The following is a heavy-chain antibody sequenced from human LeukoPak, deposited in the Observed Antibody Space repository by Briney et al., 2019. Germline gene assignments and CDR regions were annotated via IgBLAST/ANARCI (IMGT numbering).Heavy chain of an antibody. CDR1: GDSVSSNIAA. CDR3: AREGYYFDS. CDR2: TYYRSKWYN. D-gene: IGHD2-15*01. J-gene: IGHJ4*02. Sequence: SQTLSLTCAISGDSVSSNIAAWHWIRQSPSRGLEWLGRTYYRSKWYNDYAVSVKSRIIINPDTSKNQFSLQLNSVTPEDTAMYYCAREGYYFDSWGQGTLVTVSS. V-gene: IGHV6-1*01.